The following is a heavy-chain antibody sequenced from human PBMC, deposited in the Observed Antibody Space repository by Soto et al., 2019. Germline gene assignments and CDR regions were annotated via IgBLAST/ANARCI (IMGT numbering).Heavy chain of an antibody. CDR2: IYYIGST. CDR3: ARISSENYDFWSGYDSYGMDV. J-gene: IGHJ6*02. Sequence: SSETLSLTWTVSGGSISSRGYYWSCIRPHPGKGLEWIGYIYYIGSTYYNPSRKSRVTISVATSKNQFSLKLSSVTAADTAVYYCARISSENYDFWSGYDSYGMDVWGQGTTVTVSS. CDR1: GGSISSRGYY. V-gene: IGHV4-31*02. D-gene: IGHD3-3*01.